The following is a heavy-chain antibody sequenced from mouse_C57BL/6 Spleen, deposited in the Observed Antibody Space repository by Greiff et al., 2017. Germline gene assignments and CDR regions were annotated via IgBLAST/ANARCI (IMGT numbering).Heavy chain of an antibody. CDR3: ASEWFDY. CDR2: ISSGSSTI. CDR1: GFTFSDYG. J-gene: IGHJ2*01. Sequence: EVKLVESGGGLVKPGGSLKLSCAASGFTFSDYGMHWVRQAPEKGLEWVAYISSGSSTIYYADTVKGRFTISRDNAKNPLFLQMTSLRSEDTAMYYCASEWFDYWGQGTTLTVSS. V-gene: IGHV5-17*01.